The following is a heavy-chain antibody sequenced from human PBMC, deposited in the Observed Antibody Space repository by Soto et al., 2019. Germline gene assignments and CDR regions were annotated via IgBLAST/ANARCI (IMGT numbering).Heavy chain of an antibody. Sequence: QVQLQESGPGLVKPSETLSLTCTVSGGSISSYYWSWIRQPPGKGLEWIGYIYYSGSTNYNPSLKSRVTISVDTSKNQFSLKLSSVTAADTAVYYCARDRAIYSYGPHYFDYWGQGTLVTVSS. CDR2: IYYSGST. CDR3: ARDRAIYSYGPHYFDY. V-gene: IGHV4-59*01. D-gene: IGHD5-18*01. J-gene: IGHJ4*02. CDR1: GGSISSYY.